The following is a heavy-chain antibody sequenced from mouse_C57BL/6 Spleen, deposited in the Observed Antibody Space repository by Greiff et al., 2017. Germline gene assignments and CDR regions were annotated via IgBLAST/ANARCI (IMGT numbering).Heavy chain of an antibody. CDR3: ARHDSFAY. J-gene: IGHJ3*01. V-gene: IGHV5-6*01. CDR1: GFTFSSYG. CDR2: ISSGGSYT. Sequence: EVMLVESGGDLVKPGGSLKLSCAASGFTFSSYGMSWVRQTPDKRLEWVATISSGGSYTYYPDSVKGRFTISRDNAKNTLYLQMSSLKSEDTAMYYCARHDSFAYWGQGTLVTVSA. D-gene: IGHD2-13*01.